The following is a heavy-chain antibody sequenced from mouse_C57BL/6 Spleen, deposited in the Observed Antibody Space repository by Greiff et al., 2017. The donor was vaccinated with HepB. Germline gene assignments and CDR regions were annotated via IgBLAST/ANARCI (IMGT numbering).Heavy chain of an antibody. V-gene: IGHV1-55*01. Sequence: QVQLQQPGAELVKPGASVKMSCKASGYTFTSYWITWVKQRPGQGLEWIGDIYPGSGSTNYNEKLKSKATLTVDTSSSTAYMQLSSLTSEDSAVYYCARGGSSGYYFDYWGQGTTLTVSS. CDR3: ARGGSSGYYFDY. J-gene: IGHJ2*01. CDR1: GYTFTSYW. D-gene: IGHD3-2*02. CDR2: IYPGSGST.